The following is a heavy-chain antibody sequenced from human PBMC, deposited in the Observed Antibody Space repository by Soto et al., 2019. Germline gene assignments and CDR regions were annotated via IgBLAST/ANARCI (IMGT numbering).Heavy chain of an antibody. CDR2: IYYSGST. Sequence: SETLSLTCTVSGGSISSGGYYWSWIRQHPGKGLEWIGYIYYSGSTYYNPSLKSRVTISVDTSKNQFSLKLSSVTAADTAVYYCARDRNQDWFDPCGQGTLVTVSS. V-gene: IGHV4-31*03. CDR3: ARDRNQDWFDP. CDR1: GGSISSGGYY. J-gene: IGHJ5*02.